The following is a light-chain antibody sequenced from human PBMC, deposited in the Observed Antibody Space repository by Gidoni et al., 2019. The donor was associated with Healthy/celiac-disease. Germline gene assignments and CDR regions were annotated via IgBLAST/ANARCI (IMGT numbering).Light chain of an antibody. CDR2: AAS. CDR1: QCISSY. CDR3: QQYYSYPMYT. V-gene: IGKV1-8*01. J-gene: IGKJ2*01. Sequence: AIRLTQSPSSFSASTGDRVPITCRASQCISSYLAWYQQKPGKAPKLLIYAASTLQSGVPSRFSGSGSGTDFTLTISCLQSEDFATYYCQQYYSYPMYTFGQGTKLEIK.